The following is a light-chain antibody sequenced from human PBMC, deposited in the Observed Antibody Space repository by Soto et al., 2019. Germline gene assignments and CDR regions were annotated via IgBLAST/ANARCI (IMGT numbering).Light chain of an antibody. Sequence: EIVLTQSPGTLSLSPGERATLSCRASQSVSSSYLAWHQQKPGQAPRLLIYGASSRATSIPDRFSGSGSGTDFTLTISRLEPEDFAVYYCQQYGSSPQTFGQGTKVEIK. V-gene: IGKV3-20*01. CDR2: GAS. CDR1: QSVSSSY. J-gene: IGKJ1*01. CDR3: QQYGSSPQT.